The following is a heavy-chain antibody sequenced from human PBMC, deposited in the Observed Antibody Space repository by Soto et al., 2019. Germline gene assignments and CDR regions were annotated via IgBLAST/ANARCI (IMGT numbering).Heavy chain of an antibody. D-gene: IGHD6-19*01. CDR2: ISYDGSNK. CDR3: ARPSTGGQWLVFEYFQH. CDR1: GFTFSSYA. V-gene: IGHV3-30-3*01. J-gene: IGHJ1*01. Sequence: GGSLRLSCAASGFTFSSYAMHWVRQAPGKGLEWVAVISYDGSNKYYADSVKGRFTISRDNSKNTLYLQMNSLRAEDTAVYYCARPSTGGQWLVFEYFQHWGQGTLVTVSS.